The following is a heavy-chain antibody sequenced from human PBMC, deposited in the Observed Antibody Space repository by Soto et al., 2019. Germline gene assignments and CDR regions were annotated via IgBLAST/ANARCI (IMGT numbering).Heavy chain of an antibody. Sequence: EVQLVESGGGLVQPGGSLRLSCTASGFTFSTHWMHWVRQAPGKGLVWVSRVSSDGTNTIYADSVKGRFTISRDNARNTLYLQMNSLRVEDTAVYYCASSPFQSGYWGQGTLVTVSS. CDR2: VSSDGTNT. V-gene: IGHV3-74*01. CDR3: ASSPFQSGY. CDR1: GFTFSTHW. J-gene: IGHJ4*02.